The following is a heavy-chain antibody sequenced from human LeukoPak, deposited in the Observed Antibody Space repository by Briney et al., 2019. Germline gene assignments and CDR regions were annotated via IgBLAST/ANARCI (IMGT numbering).Heavy chain of an antibody. CDR1: GFPFNNYW. CDR2: INNDGSYT. Sequence: GGSLRLSGAASGFPFNNYWMHWVRQAPGKGLVWVSRINNDGSYTNYADSVKGRFTISRDNAKNTVYLQMDSLRAEDTAVFYCVRDLVDPADYWGQGTLVTVSS. D-gene: IGHD2-8*02. CDR3: VRDLVDPADY. J-gene: IGHJ4*02. V-gene: IGHV3-74*01.